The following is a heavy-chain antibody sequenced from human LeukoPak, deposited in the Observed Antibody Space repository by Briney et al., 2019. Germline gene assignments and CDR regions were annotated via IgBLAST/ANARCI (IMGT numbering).Heavy chain of an antibody. J-gene: IGHJ4*02. D-gene: IGHD1-26*01. CDR2: INHSGST. CDR3: ARIPRIVGALRHFDY. CDR1: GGSFSGYY. V-gene: IGHV4-34*01. Sequence: SETLSLTCAVYGGSFSGYYWSWIRQPPGKGLEWIGEINHSGSTNYNPSLKSRVTISVDTSKNQFSLKLSSVTAADTAVYYCARIPRIVGALRHFDYWGQGTLVTVSS.